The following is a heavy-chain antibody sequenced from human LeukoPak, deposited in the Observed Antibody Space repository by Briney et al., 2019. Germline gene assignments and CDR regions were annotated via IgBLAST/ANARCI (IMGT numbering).Heavy chain of an antibody. D-gene: IGHD3-10*01. Sequence: GESLKISCKGSGYSFTSYWXGXXXQMPGXXLXWMXXIYPXDSDTRXSPSXKGQVTISADKSISTAYLQWSSLKASDTAMYYCARRVRGVIIYYFDYWGQGTLVTVSS. J-gene: IGHJ4*02. CDR1: GYSFTSYW. CDR3: ARRVRGVIIYYFDY. V-gene: IGHV5-51*01. CDR2: IYPXDSDT.